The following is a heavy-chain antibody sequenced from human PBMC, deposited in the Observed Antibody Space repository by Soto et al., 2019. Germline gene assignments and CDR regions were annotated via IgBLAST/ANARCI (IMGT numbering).Heavy chain of an antibody. CDR2: IWYDGSNK. J-gene: IGHJ4*02. Sequence: PGGSLRLSCAASGFTFSSYGMHWVRQAPCKGLEWVAVIWYDGSNKYYADSVKGRFTISRDNSKNTLYLQMNSLRAEDTAVYYCAREPCGGDCYPDYWGQGTLVTVSS. V-gene: IGHV3-33*01. CDR1: GFTFSSYG. D-gene: IGHD2-21*02. CDR3: AREPCGGDCYPDY.